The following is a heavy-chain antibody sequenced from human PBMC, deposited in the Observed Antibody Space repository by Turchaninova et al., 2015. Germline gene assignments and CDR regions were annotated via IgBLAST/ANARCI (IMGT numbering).Heavy chain of an antibody. CDR2: IDPSDSYT. V-gene: IGHV5-10-1*03. CDR3: ARRQGYYYGMDV. J-gene: IGHJ6*02. Sequence: DVQPVQSGAEEEVKKAGEALRISCNGSGYSFTRYLSSWGRQMPGKGLEWMGRIDPSDSYTNYSPSFQGHVTISADKSISTAYLQWSSLKASDTAMYYCARRQGYYYGMDVWGQGTTVTVSS. CDR1: GYSFTRYL.